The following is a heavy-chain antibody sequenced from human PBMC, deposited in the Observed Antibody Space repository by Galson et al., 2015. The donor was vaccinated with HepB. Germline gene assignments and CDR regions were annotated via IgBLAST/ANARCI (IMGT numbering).Heavy chain of an antibody. J-gene: IGHJ6*03. V-gene: IGHV3-23*01. D-gene: IGHD3-3*01. CDR1: GFTFGNYA. CDR3: ARGGQRGSGYFPVFVYYYYYMDV. Sequence: SLRLSCAASGFTFGNYAMSWVRQAPGKGLDWIATISGSGGSKYYADAVKGRFTVSRDNSKDTLHLQMNSLRAEDTAVYYCARGGQRGSGYFPVFVYYYYYMDVWGKGTTVTVSS. CDR2: ISGSGGSK.